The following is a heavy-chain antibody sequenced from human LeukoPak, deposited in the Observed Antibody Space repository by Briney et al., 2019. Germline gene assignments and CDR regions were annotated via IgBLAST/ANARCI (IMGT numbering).Heavy chain of an antibody. CDR3: ARFSSGCSTSSCYLTY. D-gene: IGHD2-2*01. Sequence: SETLSLTCSVSGGSLSSLYWSWIRQPPGKGLELIGHIHDTGSTFYNPSLRGRVTISLDTSNNQFSLKLTSMTAADTAVYYCARFSSGCSTSSCYLTYWGQGTLVTVS. V-gene: IGHV4-59*11. CDR2: IHDTGST. J-gene: IGHJ4*02. CDR1: GGSLSSLY.